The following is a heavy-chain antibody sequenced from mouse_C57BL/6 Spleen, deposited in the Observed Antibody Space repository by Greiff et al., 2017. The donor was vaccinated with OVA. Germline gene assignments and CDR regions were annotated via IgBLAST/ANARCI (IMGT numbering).Heavy chain of an antibody. J-gene: IGHJ2*01. CDR2: IHPNSGST. CDR1: GYTFTSYW. Sequence: QVQLQQSGAELVKPGASVKLSCKASGYTFTSYWMHWVKQRPGQGLEWIGMIHPNSGSTNYNEKFKSKATLTVDKSSSTAYMQLSSLTSEDSAVYYCARDLSTMVTYYFDYWGQGTTLTVSS. D-gene: IGHD2-2*01. CDR3: ARDLSTMVTYYFDY. V-gene: IGHV1-64*01.